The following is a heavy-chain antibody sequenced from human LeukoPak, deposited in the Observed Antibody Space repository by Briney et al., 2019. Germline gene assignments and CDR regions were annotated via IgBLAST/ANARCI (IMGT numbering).Heavy chain of an antibody. J-gene: IGHJ4*02. V-gene: IGHV1-18*01. CDR1: GYTFTSFG. CDR2: FSGKNGNT. D-gene: IGHD6-13*01. Sequence: ASVKVSCKASGYTFTSFGISWVRQAPGQGLEWMGWFSGKNGNTNYAQKFQGRVTMTTDTSTGTAYMDLRSLRSDDSAVYFCARDHVFLSAAGLFDYWGQGTLVTVPS. CDR3: ARDHVFLSAAGLFDY.